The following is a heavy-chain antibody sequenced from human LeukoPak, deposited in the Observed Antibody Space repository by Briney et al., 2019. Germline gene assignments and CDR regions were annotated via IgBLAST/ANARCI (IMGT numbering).Heavy chain of an antibody. D-gene: IGHD6-19*01. Sequence: PGGSLRLSCAASGFTFSSYAMHWVRQAPGRGREWVAVISYDGSNKYYADSVKGRFTISRDNSKNTLYLQMNSLRAEDTAVYYCARARIVVAGNNWFDPWGQGTLVTVSS. CDR3: ARARIVVAGNNWFDP. J-gene: IGHJ5*02. CDR2: ISYDGSNK. CDR1: GFTFSSYA. V-gene: IGHV3-30*04.